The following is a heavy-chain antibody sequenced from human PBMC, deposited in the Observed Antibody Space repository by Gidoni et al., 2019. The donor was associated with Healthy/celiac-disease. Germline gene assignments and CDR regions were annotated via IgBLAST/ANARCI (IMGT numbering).Heavy chain of an antibody. CDR2: IYTSGST. J-gene: IGHJ4*02. CDR3: ASERYSSSWYVYY. V-gene: IGHV4-61*02. D-gene: IGHD6-13*01. Sequence: QVQLQESGPGLVKPSQTLSLTCTVSGGSISSGSYSWSWIRQPAGKGLEWIGRIYTSGSTNYNPSLKIRVTISVDTSKNQCSLKLSAVTAADTAVYYCASERYSSSWYVYYWGQGTLVTVSS. CDR1: GGSISSGSYS.